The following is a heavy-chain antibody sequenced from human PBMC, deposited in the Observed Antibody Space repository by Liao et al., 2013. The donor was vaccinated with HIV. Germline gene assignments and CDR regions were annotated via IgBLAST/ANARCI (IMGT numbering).Heavy chain of an antibody. D-gene: IGHD1-7*01. CDR3: ARGPLELRWYYYYYMDV. V-gene: IGHV4-34*01. J-gene: IGHJ6*03. CDR1: GGSFSGYY. Sequence: QVQLQQWGAGLLKPSETLSLTCAVYGGSFSGYYWSWIRQPAGKGLEWIGYIYHSGSTYYNPSLKSRVTISVDRSKNQFSLKLSSVTAADTAVYYCARGPLELRWYYYYYMDVWGKGTTVTVSS. CDR2: IYHSGST.